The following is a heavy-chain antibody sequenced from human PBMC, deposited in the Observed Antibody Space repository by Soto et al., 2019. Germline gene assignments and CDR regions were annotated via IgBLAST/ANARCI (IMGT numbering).Heavy chain of an antibody. J-gene: IGHJ4*02. Sequence: QVQLVQSGAEVKKPGASVKISCKASGYSFTSYFMHWVRQAPGQGPEWMGIIDPDGGSTSYAQKFQARVTMTTDTSTSTVYVELSSLRSEDTAVYYCASLIGVDTLRDYWGQGTLVTVSS. CDR3: ASLIGVDTLRDY. V-gene: IGHV1-46*01. D-gene: IGHD3-3*01. CDR1: GYSFTSYF. CDR2: IDPDGGST.